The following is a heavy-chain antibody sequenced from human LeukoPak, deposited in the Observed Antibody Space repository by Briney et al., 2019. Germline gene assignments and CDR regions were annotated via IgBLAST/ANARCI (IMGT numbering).Heavy chain of an antibody. V-gene: IGHV4-31*03. D-gene: IGHD5-18*01. J-gene: IGHJ5*02. Sequence: SETLSLTCTVSGGSISSGGYYWSWIRQHPGKGLEWIGYIYYSGSTYYNPSLKSRVTISVDTSKNQFSLKLSSVTAADTAVYYCAIGLDTAMASTWWFDPWGQGTLVTVSS. CDR2: IYYSGST. CDR3: AIGLDTAMASTWWFDP. CDR1: GGSISSGGYY.